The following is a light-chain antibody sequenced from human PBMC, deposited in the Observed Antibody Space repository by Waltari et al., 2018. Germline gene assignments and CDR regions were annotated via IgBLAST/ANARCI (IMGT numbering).Light chain of an antibody. CDR1: DSDVGTYHL. CDR2: EAS. CDR3: CSYSHADTLI. Sequence: QSALTQPASVSGSPGQSITISCTGSDSDVGTYHLVSWFQQHPGRAPTVIIYEASKRPSGISDRFSGSKSGNTASLTISGLQAEDEAHYYCCSYSHADTLIFGGGTKLTVL. V-gene: IGLV2-23*01. J-gene: IGLJ2*01.